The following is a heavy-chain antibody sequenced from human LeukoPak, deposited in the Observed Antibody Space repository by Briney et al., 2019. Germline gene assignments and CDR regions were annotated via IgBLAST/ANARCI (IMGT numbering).Heavy chain of an antibody. Sequence: SETLSLTCTVSGGSVTDYYWSWIRQSPGKGLEWIGYIYYTGTSYNPSLKSRVTISADTSKNQFSLKLTSVTAADTAVYYCARGISSDWQYYYYYMDVWGKGTTVTISS. CDR1: GGSVTDYY. CDR2: IYYTGT. D-gene: IGHD6-19*01. CDR3: ARGISSDWQYYYYYMDV. J-gene: IGHJ6*03. V-gene: IGHV4-59*02.